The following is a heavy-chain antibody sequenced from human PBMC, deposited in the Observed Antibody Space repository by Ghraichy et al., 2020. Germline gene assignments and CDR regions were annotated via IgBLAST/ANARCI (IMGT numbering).Heavy chain of an antibody. CDR1: GFTLSAYW. Sequence: GGSLRLSCAVSGFTLSAYWMTWVRQAPGKGLEWVANIKADGSRRSYADSVKARFIISRDNARNSIYLQMNSLADEDTAVYYCARVSYGDEGMDVWGQGTTVTVSS. V-gene: IGHV3-7*01. CDR3: ARVSYGDEGMDV. J-gene: IGHJ6*02. D-gene: IGHD3-10*01. CDR2: IKADGSRR.